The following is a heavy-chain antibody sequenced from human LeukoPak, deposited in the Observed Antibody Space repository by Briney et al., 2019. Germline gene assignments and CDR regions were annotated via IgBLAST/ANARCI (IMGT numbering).Heavy chain of an antibody. Sequence: GGSLRLSCAASGFTFRNYNMTWIRQAPGKGLEWVSYISASGDTIYYGDSVRGRFTISRDNAKNSLYLDMNTLKAEDTAVYYCTREPSGEILSYFDYWGQGTLVTVSS. J-gene: IGHJ4*02. CDR2: ISASGDTI. CDR3: TREPSGEILSYFDY. D-gene: IGHD3-16*01. V-gene: IGHV3-11*04. CDR1: GFTFRNYN.